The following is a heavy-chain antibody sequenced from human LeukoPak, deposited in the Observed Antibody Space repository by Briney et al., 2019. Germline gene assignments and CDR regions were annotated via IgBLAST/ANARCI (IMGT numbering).Heavy chain of an antibody. CDR3: ARDQEGFDY. CDR1: GYTFTSNY. J-gene: IGHJ4*03. V-gene: IGHV1-46*01. Sequence: ASVKVSCKASGYTFTSNYIHWVRQAPGQGLEWMGMIYPRDGSTSYAQKFQGRVTVTRDTSTSTVHMELSGLRSEDTAVYCCARDQEGFDYWGQGTTVTVSS. CDR2: IYPRDGST.